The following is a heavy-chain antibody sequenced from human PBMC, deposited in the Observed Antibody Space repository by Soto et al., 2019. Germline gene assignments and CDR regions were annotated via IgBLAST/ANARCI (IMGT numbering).Heavy chain of an antibody. CDR3: ARVERGTATTVVDAFDI. CDR1: GGFVTSGSYY. V-gene: IGHV4-34*01. Sequence: QVQLQQWGAGLLKPSETLSLTCAVYGGFVTSGSYYWSWIRQPPGKGLEWVGEMSHSGGTHFNPSLKRRVTISVDTSKNQFTLKMSSVTAAVTALYYCARVERGTATTVVDAFDIWGQGTMVTVSS. CDR2: MSHSGGT. D-gene: IGHD1-1*01. J-gene: IGHJ3*02.